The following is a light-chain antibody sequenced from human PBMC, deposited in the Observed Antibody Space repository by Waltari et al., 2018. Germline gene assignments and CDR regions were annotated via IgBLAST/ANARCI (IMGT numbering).Light chain of an antibody. CDR2: DAS. CDR3: QQRSTWPSIT. J-gene: IGKJ5*01. CDR1: QSVNTN. V-gene: IGKV3-11*01. Sequence: EIVLTQPPATLPLSAGERGPLPCRASQSVNTNLAWYQQRPGQAPRLLIYDASNRATGIPARFSGSGSGTDFTLTISSLEREDFAVYYCQQRSTWPSITFGQGTRLEIK.